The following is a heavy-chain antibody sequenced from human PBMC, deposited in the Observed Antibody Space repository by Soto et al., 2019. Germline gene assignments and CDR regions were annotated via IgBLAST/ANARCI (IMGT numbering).Heavy chain of an antibody. D-gene: IGHD3-9*01. Sequence: GGSLRLSCAASGFTFSSYSMNWVRQAPGKGLEWVSSISSSSSYIYYADSVKGRFTISRDNAKNSLYPQMNSLRAEDTAVYYCARGGTQLLRYFDWLLGSWGQGTLVTVSS. V-gene: IGHV3-21*01. CDR1: GFTFSSYS. CDR3: ARGGTQLLRYFDWLLGS. CDR2: ISSSSSYI. J-gene: IGHJ5*02.